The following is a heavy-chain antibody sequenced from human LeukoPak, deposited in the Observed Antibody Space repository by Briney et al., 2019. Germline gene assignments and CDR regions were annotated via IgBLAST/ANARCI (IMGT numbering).Heavy chain of an antibody. CDR3: ARGPIFGVVMNGFYYFDY. CDR1: GFTFSSYS. D-gene: IGHD3-3*01. V-gene: IGHV3-48*04. Sequence: GGSLRLSCAASGFTFSSYSMNWVRQAPGKGLEWVSYISSSSSTIYYADSVKGRFTISRDNAKNSLYLQMNSLRAEDTAVYYCARGPIFGVVMNGFYYFDYWGQGTLVTVSS. CDR2: ISSSSSTI. J-gene: IGHJ4*02.